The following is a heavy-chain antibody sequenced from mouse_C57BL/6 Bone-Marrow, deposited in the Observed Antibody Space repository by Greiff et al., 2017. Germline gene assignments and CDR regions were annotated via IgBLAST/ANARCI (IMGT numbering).Heavy chain of an antibody. D-gene: IGHD1-1*01. CDR3: AREDTVVAPYFDY. CDR2: IYPGSGST. J-gene: IGHJ2*01. Sequence: QVQLQQPGAELVKPGASVKMSCKASGYTFTSYWITWVKQRPGQGLAWIGDIYPGSGSTNYNEKFKSKATLTVDTSSSTAYKQLSSLTSEDSAVYYCAREDTVVAPYFDYWGQGTTLTVSS. V-gene: IGHV1-55*01. CDR1: GYTFTSYW.